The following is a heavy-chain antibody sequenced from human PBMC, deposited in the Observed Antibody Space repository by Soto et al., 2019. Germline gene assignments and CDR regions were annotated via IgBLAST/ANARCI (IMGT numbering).Heavy chain of an antibody. Sequence: PSETLSLTCAVSGASVSSGDWWTWVRQSPGKGPECIGEIFHSGATNYNPSLKSRVDISMDKSKNQFSLRLTSVTAADTAVYYCARGYGTARHWFDFWGQGTLVTVSS. J-gene: IGHJ5*01. D-gene: IGHD5-18*01. CDR3: ARGYGTARHWFDF. CDR2: IFHSGAT. CDR1: GASVSSGDW. V-gene: IGHV4-4*02.